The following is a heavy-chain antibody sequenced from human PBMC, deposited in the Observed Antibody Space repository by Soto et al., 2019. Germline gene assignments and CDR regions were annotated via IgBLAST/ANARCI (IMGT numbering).Heavy chain of an antibody. J-gene: IGHJ4*02. CDR2: ISGSGGST. CDR3: AKPRSGWYRSFDY. Sequence: PGGSLRLSCAASGFTFSSYAMSWVRQAPGKGLEWVSTISGSGGSTYYADSVKSRFTISRDSSKNTLYLQMNSLRAEDTAVYYCAKPRSGWYRSFDYWGQGTLVTVSS. V-gene: IGHV3-23*01. CDR1: GFTFSSYA. D-gene: IGHD6-19*01.